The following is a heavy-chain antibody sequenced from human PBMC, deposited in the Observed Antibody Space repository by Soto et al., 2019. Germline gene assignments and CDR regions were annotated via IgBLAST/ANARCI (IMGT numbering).Heavy chain of an antibody. J-gene: IGHJ6*02. CDR1: GGTFSGYT. Sequence: QVQLVQSGAEVKKPGSSVKVSCKASGGTFSGYTISWVRQAPGQGLEWMGRIIPILGIANYAQKFQGRVTITADKSTSTAYMELSNLRSEDTAVYYCARPAAGDGEGFYYYYYGMDVWGQGTTVTVS. CDR3: ARPAAGDGEGFYYYYYGMDV. D-gene: IGHD6-13*01. V-gene: IGHV1-69*02. CDR2: IIPILGIA.